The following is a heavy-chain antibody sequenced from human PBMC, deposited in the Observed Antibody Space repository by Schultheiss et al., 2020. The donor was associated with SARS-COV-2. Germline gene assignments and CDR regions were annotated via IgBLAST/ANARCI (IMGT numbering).Heavy chain of an antibody. D-gene: IGHD2-2*01. J-gene: IGHJ6*02. Sequence: TLSLTCTVSGGSISSSSYYWGWIRQPPGTGLEWIGSIYYSGSTYYNPSLKSRVTISVDTSKNQFSLKLSSVTAADTAVYYCARLPSYCSSTSCRKKLYYYYGMDVWGQGTTVTVSS. V-gene: IGHV4-39*01. CDR2: IYYSGST. CDR3: ARLPSYCSSTSCRKKLYYYYGMDV. CDR1: GGSISSSSYY.